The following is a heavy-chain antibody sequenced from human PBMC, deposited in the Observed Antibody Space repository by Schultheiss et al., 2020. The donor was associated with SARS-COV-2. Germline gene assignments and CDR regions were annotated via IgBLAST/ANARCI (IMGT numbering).Heavy chain of an antibody. V-gene: IGHV1-69*13. Sequence: SVKVSCKASGYTFTGYYMHWVRQAPGQGLEWMGGIIPIFGTANYAQKFQGRVTITADESTSTAYMELRSLRSDDTAVYYCARAFRDGYSDAFDIWGQGTMVTVSS. CDR3: ARAFRDGYSDAFDI. CDR1: GYTFTGYY. CDR2: IIPIFGTA. D-gene: IGHD5-24*01. J-gene: IGHJ3*02.